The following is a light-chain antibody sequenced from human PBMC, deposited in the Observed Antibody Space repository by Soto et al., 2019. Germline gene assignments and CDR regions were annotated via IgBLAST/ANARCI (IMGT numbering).Light chain of an antibody. CDR1: QGIGNA. CDR3: LQDINYTWP. Sequence: IQMTQSPSTLSASVGDRVTIACRASQGIGNALGWYQQKPGKPHKVLIYGASNLQSGVPPRFSGSGSGTDFILAISSLQPEGSATFYCLQDINYTWPFGPGTTVDIX. V-gene: IGKV1-6*01. J-gene: IGKJ3*01. CDR2: GAS.